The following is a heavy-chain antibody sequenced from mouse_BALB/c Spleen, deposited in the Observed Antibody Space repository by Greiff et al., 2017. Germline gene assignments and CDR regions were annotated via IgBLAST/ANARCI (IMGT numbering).Heavy chain of an antibody. D-gene: IGHD2-4*01. CDR1: GFTFSSFG. CDR3: ARSWITTPYAMDY. Sequence: EVNVVESGGGLVQPGGSRKLSCAASGFTFSSFGMHWVRQAPEKGLEWVAYISSGSSTIYYADTVKGRFTISRDNPKNTLFLQMTSLRSEDTAMYYCARSWITTPYAMDYWGQGTSVTVSS. CDR2: ISSGSSTI. V-gene: IGHV5-17*02. J-gene: IGHJ4*01.